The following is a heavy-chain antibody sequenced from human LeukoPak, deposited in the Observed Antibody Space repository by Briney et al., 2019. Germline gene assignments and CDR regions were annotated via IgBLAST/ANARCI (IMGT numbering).Heavy chain of an antibody. Sequence: GGSLRLSCAASGFIFTEYGMYWVRQAPGKGLEWVAFVRKDATEKNYADSVEGRFTISRDDSENTVYLKMNNLRVDDTAVYYCAKRSGPNSGPFDSWGQGTPVIVSS. V-gene: IGHV3-30*02. CDR2: VRKDATEK. J-gene: IGHJ4*02. CDR1: GFIFTEYG. CDR3: AKRSGPNSGPFDS. D-gene: IGHD1-1*01.